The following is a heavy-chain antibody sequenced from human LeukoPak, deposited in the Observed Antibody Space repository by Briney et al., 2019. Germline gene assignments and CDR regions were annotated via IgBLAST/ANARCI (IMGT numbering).Heavy chain of an antibody. D-gene: IGHD1-26*01. CDR1: GGTFSSYA. V-gene: IGHV1-69*05. CDR2: IIPIFGTA. CDR3: ARAEGSYYGDYYYYYMDV. Sequence: ASVEVSCKASGGTFSSYAISWVRQAPGQGLEWMGGIIPIFGTANYAQKFQGRVTITTDESTSTAYMELSSLRSEDTAVYYCARAEGSYYGDYYYYYMDVWGKGTTVTVSS. J-gene: IGHJ6*03.